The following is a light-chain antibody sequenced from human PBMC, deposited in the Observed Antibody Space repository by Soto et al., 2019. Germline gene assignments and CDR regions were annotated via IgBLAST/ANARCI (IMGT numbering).Light chain of an antibody. CDR1: QGVSTW. J-gene: IGKJ5*01. Sequence: DIQMTQSPSSVSASVGDRVSITCRASQGVSTWLAWYQQIPGKAPNLLIYTASSLQSGVPSRFSGSGSGTDFTLTINGLQPEDFATYYCQQAASFPITFGQGTRLEIK. CDR3: QQAASFPIT. V-gene: IGKV1-12*01. CDR2: TAS.